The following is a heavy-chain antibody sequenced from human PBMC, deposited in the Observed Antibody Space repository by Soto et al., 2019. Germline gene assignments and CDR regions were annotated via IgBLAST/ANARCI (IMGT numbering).Heavy chain of an antibody. CDR3: AREGWPLLQTGMDV. J-gene: IGHJ6*02. Sequence: PGGSLRLSCAASGFTFRSYSMNWVRQAPGKGLEWVSYISNSNRTINYADSVKGRFIISRDNAKNSLYLQMHSLRDEDTAVYYCAREGWPLLQTGMDVWGQGTTVTVSS. CDR1: GFTFRSYS. D-gene: IGHD2-15*01. V-gene: IGHV3-48*02. CDR2: ISNSNRTI.